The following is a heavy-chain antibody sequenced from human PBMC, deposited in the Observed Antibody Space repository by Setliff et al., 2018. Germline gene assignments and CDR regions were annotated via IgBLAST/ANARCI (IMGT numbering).Heavy chain of an antibody. Sequence: ASVKVSCKASGYTLTNYFMHWVRQAPGQGLEWMGIINPSGGLTRYAQKFQGRVTMTRDTSTSTVYMEVSSLRSEDTAVYYCARDRYYNSWSGTSITAPHDAFDIWGQGTMVTVSS. J-gene: IGHJ3*02. D-gene: IGHD3-3*01. CDR2: INPSGGLT. CDR1: GYTLTNYF. V-gene: IGHV1-46*03. CDR3: ARDRYYNSWSGTSITAPHDAFDI.